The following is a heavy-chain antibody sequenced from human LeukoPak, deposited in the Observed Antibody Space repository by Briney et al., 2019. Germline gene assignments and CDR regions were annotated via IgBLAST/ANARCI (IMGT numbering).Heavy chain of an antibody. CDR1: GGSISSGGYY. J-gene: IGHJ5*01. Sequence: SETLSLTCTVSGGSISSGGYYWSWIRQLPGKGLEWIGYIDYSGTAYYNPSLKSRVTISIDTSKNQFSVKLSSVTAADTAVYYCARDSCSSSIRWFDSWGQGTLVIVSS. V-gene: IGHV4-31*03. D-gene: IGHD6-6*01. CDR3: ARDSCSSSIRWFDS. CDR2: IDYSGTA.